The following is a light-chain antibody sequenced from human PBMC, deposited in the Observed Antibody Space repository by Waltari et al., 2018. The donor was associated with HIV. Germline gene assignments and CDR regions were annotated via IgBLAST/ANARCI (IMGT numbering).Light chain of an antibody. Sequence: QSALAQSPSASGFPGQAVTISCTGTSSDIGSYDYVSWYQQHPGKAPKLMIYDVYKRPSGIPDRFAGSKSGNTASLTVSGLQAEDEANYYCSSYAGSTNRVVFGGGTCLTVL. CDR1: SSDIGSYDY. CDR3: SSYAGSTNRVV. V-gene: IGLV2-8*01. J-gene: IGLJ2*01. CDR2: DVY.